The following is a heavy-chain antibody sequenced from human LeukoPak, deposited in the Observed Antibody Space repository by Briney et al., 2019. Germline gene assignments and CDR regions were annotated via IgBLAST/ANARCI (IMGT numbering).Heavy chain of an antibody. Sequence: GGSLRLSCAASGFTFSSYAMSWVRQAPGKGLEWVSAISGSGGSTYYADSVKGRFTISRDNSKNTLYLQMNSLRAEDTAVYYCARGLGYSSSWYPNYYFDYWGQGTLVTVSS. D-gene: IGHD6-13*01. CDR3: ARGLGYSSSWYPNYYFDY. CDR2: ISGSGGST. J-gene: IGHJ4*02. CDR1: GFTFSSYA. V-gene: IGHV3-23*01.